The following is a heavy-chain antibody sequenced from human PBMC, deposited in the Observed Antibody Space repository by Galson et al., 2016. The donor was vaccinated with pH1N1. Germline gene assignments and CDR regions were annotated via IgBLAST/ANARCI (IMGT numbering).Heavy chain of an antibody. V-gene: IGHV3-30*02. J-gene: IGHJ4*02. CDR2: IRFDGSKK. D-gene: IGHD4-23*01. CDR1: GFTFNSNA. CDR3: VKDPDYGGQIR. Sequence: SLRLSCAASGFTFNSNAMHWVRQAPGKGLEWVAFIRFDGSKKYYADSVKGRFTISRDNSRATLFLQMYSLRPEDTAVYYCVKDPDYGGQIRWGQGTLVTVSS.